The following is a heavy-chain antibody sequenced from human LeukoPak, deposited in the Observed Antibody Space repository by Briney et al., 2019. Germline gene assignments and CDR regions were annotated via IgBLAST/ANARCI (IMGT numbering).Heavy chain of an antibody. D-gene: IGHD6-19*01. V-gene: IGHV4-39*07. CDR3: AREYSSGWYKTQKLDY. J-gene: IGHJ4*02. Sequence: SETLSLTCTVSGGSISSSSYYWGWIRQPPGKGLEWIGSIYYSGSTYYNPSLKSRVTISVDTSKNQFSLKLSSVTAADTAVYYCAREYSSGWYKTQKLDYWGQGTLVTVSS. CDR1: GGSISSSSYY. CDR2: IYYSGST.